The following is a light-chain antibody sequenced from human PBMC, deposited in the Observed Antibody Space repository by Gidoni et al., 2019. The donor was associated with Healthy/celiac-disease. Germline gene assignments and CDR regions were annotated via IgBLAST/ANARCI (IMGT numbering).Light chain of an antibody. V-gene: IGLV4-60*03. CDR1: SGHSSYI. Sequence: QPVLTPSSSASVSLGSSVKLTCTLSSGHSSYIIAWHQQQPGKAPRYLMKLEGSGSYNKGSGVPDRFSGSSSGADRYLTISNLQSEDEADYYCETWDSNPWVFGGGTQLPVL. J-gene: IGLJ3*02. CDR3: ETWDSNPWV. CDR2: LEGSGSY.